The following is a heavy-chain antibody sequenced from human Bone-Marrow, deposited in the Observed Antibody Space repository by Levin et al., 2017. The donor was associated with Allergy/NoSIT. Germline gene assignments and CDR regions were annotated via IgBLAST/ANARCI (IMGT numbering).Heavy chain of an antibody. J-gene: IGHJ4*02. Sequence: GGSLRLSCAASGFTFSSYEMNWVRQAPGKGLEWVSYINSGSTIYQVESVKGRFTISRDNAKNSLYLQMNSLRAEDTAVYYCAREGKDISGRGGNFDYWGQGTLVTVSS. CDR2: INSGSTI. CDR3: AREGKDISGRGGNFDY. V-gene: IGHV3-48*03. D-gene: IGHD6-19*01. CDR1: GFTFSSYE.